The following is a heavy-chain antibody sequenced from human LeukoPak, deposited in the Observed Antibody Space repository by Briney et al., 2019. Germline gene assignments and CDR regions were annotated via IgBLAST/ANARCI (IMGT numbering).Heavy chain of an antibody. V-gene: IGHV1-58*02. CDR1: GFTFTRSA. J-gene: IGHJ5*02. Sequence: SVKVSCKASGFTFTRSAMQWVRQARGQRLEWIGWIVVGSGNTRYAQKFQERVTITRDMSTSTAYMELSSLRSEDTAVYYCARSAMVRRNWFDPWGQGTLVTVSS. CDR2: IVVGSGNT. D-gene: IGHD3-10*01. CDR3: ARSAMVRRNWFDP.